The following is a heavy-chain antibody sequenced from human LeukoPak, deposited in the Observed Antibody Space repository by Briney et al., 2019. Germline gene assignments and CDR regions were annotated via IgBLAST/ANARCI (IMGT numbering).Heavy chain of an antibody. CDR2: ICYSGDT. CDR1: GGSISSYY. V-gene: IGHV4-59*01. Sequence: PSETLSLTCTVSGGSISSYYWSWIRQPPGRGLEWIGYICYSGDTNYNPSLKSRVTISVDTSKNQFSLKLNSATAADTAVYYCASGTYYYFGFWGQGALVTVSS. CDR3: ASGTYYYFGF. J-gene: IGHJ4*02. D-gene: IGHD6-13*01.